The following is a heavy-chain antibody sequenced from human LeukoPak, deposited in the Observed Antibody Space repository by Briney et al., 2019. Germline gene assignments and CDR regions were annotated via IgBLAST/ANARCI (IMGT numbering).Heavy chain of an antibody. Sequence: GGSLRLSCAASGFTVSSNYMSWVRQAPGKGLEWVSVIYSGGSTYYADSVKGRFTISRDNSKNTLYLQMNSLRAKDTAVYYCASSKQSYSSSWYYFDYWGQGTLVTVSS. CDR2: IYSGGST. V-gene: IGHV3-53*01. D-gene: IGHD6-13*01. J-gene: IGHJ4*02. CDR3: ASSKQSYSSSWYYFDY. CDR1: GFTVSSNY.